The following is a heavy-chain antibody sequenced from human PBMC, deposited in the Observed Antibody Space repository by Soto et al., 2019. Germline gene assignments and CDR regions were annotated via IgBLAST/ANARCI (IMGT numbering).Heavy chain of an antibody. CDR1: GGSISSDGYY. CDR3: ARGAINTNDSPRGFDP. D-gene: IGHD1-1*01. Sequence: SETLSLTCTVSGGSISSDGYYWSWIRQHPGKGLEWIGYIYYSGSTYYNPSLKSRVTISVDTSKNQFSLKLSSVTAADTAVYYCARGAINTNDSPRGFDPWGQGTPVTVSS. V-gene: IGHV4-31*03. J-gene: IGHJ5*02. CDR2: IYYSGST.